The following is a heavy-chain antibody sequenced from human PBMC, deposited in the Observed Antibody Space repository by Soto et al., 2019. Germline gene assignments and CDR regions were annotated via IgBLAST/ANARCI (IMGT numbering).Heavy chain of an antibody. D-gene: IGHD2-15*01. CDR2: ISSSSTI. V-gene: IGHV3-11*04. J-gene: IGHJ6*04. CDR3: ASQWLERVAATEYYYYGMDV. CDR1: GFTFSDDY. Sequence: PGGSLRLSCAASGFTFSDDYMNWVRQAPGKGLEWVSAISSSSTIYYADSVKGRFTISRDNAKNSLYLQMNSLRAEDTAVYYCASQWLERVAATEYYYYGMDVWGKGTPVPVSS.